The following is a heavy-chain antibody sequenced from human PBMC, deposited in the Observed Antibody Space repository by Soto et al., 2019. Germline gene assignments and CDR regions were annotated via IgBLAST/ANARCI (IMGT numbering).Heavy chain of an antibody. CDR1: GATVSSNY. V-gene: IGHV3-11*01. CDR3: AREGEAAAGLSEFDY. J-gene: IGHJ4*02. D-gene: IGHD6-13*01. CDR2: ISSSASTM. Sequence: GGSLELSSASSGATVSSNYMSCICQAPGKGLEWVSYISSSASTMYYADSVKGRFTISRDNAKNSLYLQMNSLRAEDTAVYYCAREGEAAAGLSEFDYWGQGTLVTVSS.